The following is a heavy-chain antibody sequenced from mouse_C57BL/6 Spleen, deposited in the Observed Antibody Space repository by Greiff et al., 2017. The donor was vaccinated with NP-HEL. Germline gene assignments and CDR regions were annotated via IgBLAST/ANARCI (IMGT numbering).Heavy chain of an antibody. CDR1: GYSITSGYY. J-gene: IGHJ4*01. CDR2: ISYDGSN. V-gene: IGHV3-6*01. CDR3: ARDDYDEDYAMDY. D-gene: IGHD2-4*01. Sequence: EVKLLESGPGLVKPSQSLSLTCSVTGYSITSGYYWNWIRQFPGNKLEWMGYISYDGSNNYNPSLKNRISITRDTSKNQFFLKLNSVTTEDTATYYCARDDYDEDYAMDYWGQGTSVTVSS.